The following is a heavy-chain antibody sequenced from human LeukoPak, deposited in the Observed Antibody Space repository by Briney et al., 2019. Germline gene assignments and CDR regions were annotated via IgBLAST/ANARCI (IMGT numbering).Heavy chain of an antibody. CDR1: GFTFSSYG. J-gene: IGHJ4*02. CDR2: IRYDGSNK. V-gene: IGHV3-30*02. D-gene: IGHD3-3*01. CDR3: AKDLYDFWSGYYTFFDY. Sequence: VGSLRLSCAASGFTFSSYGMHWVRQAPGKGLEWVAFIRYDGSNKYYADSVKGRFTISRDNSKNTLYLQMNSLRDEDTAVYYCAKDLYDFWSGYYTFFDYWGQGTLVTVSS.